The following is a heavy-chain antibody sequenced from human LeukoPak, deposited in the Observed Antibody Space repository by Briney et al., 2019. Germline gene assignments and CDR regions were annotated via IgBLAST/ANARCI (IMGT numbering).Heavy chain of an antibody. Sequence: ASVKLSCKASGYTFTGYYIHWVRQAPGQALEWMGWIKPNTGDTDYAQKVKGRVTMTRDTSIGTAYMELSRLRSDDTAVFYCARPYSYDDPFDLWGQGTLVTVSS. CDR2: IKPNTGDT. J-gene: IGHJ4*02. CDR1: GYTFTGYY. CDR3: ARPYSYDDPFDL. V-gene: IGHV1-2*02. D-gene: IGHD5-18*01.